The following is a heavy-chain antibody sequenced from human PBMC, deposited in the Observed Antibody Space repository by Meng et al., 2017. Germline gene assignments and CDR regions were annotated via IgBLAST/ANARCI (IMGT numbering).Heavy chain of an antibody. V-gene: IGHV4-4*02. CDR1: GGSISSSNW. CDR3: ARIGDWGSTRYFDY. Sequence: VQLPQSGPGLVKPSGPLSLPCACSGGSISSSNWWSWVRQPPGKGLEWIGEIYHSGSTNYNPSLKSRVTISVDKSKNQFSLKLSSVTAADTAVYYCARIGDWGSTRYFDYWGQGTLVTVSS. J-gene: IGHJ4*02. D-gene: IGHD7-27*01. CDR2: IYHSGST.